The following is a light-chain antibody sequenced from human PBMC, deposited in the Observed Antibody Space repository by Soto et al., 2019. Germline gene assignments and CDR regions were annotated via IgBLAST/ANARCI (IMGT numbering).Light chain of an antibody. CDR1: NIGVKS. J-gene: IGLJ1*01. Sequence: SYELTQPPSVSVAPGQTASITCGGNNIGVKSVHWYQQRPGQAPVLVVYDDSQRPSGIPERFSGSNSGNTATLTISRVEAVDEADFYCQVWDSTSDHYVFGGGTKLTVL. CDR2: DDS. V-gene: IGLV3-21*02. CDR3: QVWDSTSDHYV.